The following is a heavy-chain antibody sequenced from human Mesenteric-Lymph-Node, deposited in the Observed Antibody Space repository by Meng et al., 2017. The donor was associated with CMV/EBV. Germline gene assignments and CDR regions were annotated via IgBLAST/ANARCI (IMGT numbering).Heavy chain of an antibody. V-gene: IGHV4-59*01. Sequence: SETLSLTCTVSGASINSYYWSWIRQPPGKGLEWIGYIFYTGSTNYNPSLKSRVTISVDTSKNQFSLKLSSVTAADTAVYYCAREWGYYGLDVWGQGTTVTVSS. CDR3: AREWGYYGLDV. CDR2: IFYTGST. D-gene: IGHD3-16*01. J-gene: IGHJ6*02. CDR1: GASINSYY.